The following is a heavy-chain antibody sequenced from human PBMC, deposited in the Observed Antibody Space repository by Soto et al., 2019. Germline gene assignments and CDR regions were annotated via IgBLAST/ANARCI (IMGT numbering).Heavy chain of an antibody. Sequence: EVQLLESGGGLVQPGGSLRLSCAASGFTFSSYAMSWVRQAPGEGLEWVSAISGSGGSTYYADSVKGRFTISRDNSKNTLYLQMTSLRAEYTAVYYCAKENGYSSSWFEFDYWGQGTLVTVSS. J-gene: IGHJ4*02. CDR1: GFTFSSYA. CDR2: ISGSGGST. D-gene: IGHD6-13*01. CDR3: AKENGYSSSWFEFDY. V-gene: IGHV3-23*01.